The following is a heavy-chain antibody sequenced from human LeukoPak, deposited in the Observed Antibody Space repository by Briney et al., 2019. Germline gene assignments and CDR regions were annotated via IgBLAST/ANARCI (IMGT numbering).Heavy chain of an antibody. CDR2: INHSGST. CDR3: ARRPSYGSGSYYNVRWFDP. CDR1: GGSFSGYY. J-gene: IGHJ5*02. D-gene: IGHD3-10*01. V-gene: IGHV4-34*01. Sequence: SETLSLTCAVYGGSFSGYYWSWIRQPPGKGLEWIGEINHSGSTNYNPSLKSRVTISVDTSKNQFSLKLSSVTAADTAVYYCARRPSYGSGSYYNVRWFDPWGQGTLVTVSS.